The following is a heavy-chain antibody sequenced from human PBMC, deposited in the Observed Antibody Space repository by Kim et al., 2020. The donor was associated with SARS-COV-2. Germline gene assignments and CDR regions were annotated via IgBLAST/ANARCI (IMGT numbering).Heavy chain of an antibody. D-gene: IGHD6-13*01. J-gene: IGHJ5*02. CDR1: GFTFSSYA. V-gene: IGHV3-23*03. CDR2: IYSGGSST. Sequence: GGSLRLSCAASGFTFSSYAMSWVRQAPGKGLEWVSVIYSGGSSTYYADSVKGRFTISRDNSKNTLYLQMNSLRAEDTAVYYCATSPVGAAAGKFRGRFDPWGQGTLVTVSS. CDR3: ATSPVGAAAGKFRGRFDP.